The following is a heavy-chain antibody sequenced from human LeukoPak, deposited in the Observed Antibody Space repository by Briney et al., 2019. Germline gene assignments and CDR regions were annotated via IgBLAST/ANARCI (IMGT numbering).Heavy chain of an antibody. CDR2: FDPEDGET. D-gene: IGHD3-10*01. Sequence: ASVKVSCKVSRYTLTELSMHWVRQAPGKGLEWMGGFDPEDGETIYAQKFQGRVTMTEDTSTDTAYMELSSLRSEDTAVYYCATPYGSGSRREIEDYWGQGTLVTVSS. CDR1: RYTLTELS. CDR3: ATPYGSGSRREIEDY. J-gene: IGHJ4*02. V-gene: IGHV1-24*01.